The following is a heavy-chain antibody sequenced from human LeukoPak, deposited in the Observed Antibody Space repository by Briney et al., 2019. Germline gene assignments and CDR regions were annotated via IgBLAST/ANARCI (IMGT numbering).Heavy chain of an antibody. V-gene: IGHV1-69*02. CDR2: IIPILGIA. J-gene: IGHJ4*02. Sequence: ASVKVSCKASGGTFSSYTISWVRQAPGQGLEWMGRIIPILGIATYAQKFQGRVTITADKSTSTAYMELSSLRSEDTAVYYCARGVAVAGLKSPSPFDYWGQGTLVTVSS. CDR3: ARGVAVAGLKSPSPFDY. CDR1: GGTFSSYT. D-gene: IGHD6-19*01.